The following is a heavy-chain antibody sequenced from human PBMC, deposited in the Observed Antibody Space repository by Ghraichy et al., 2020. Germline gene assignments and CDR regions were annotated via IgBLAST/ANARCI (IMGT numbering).Heavy chain of an antibody. V-gene: IGHV3-48*02. CDR1: GFTFSSYS. CDR3: ASDVQYYYYGMDV. CDR2: ISSSSSTI. J-gene: IGHJ6*02. Sequence: GESLNISCAASGFTFSSYSMNWVRQAPGKGLEWVSYISSSSSTIYYADSVKGRFTISRDNAKNSLYLQMNSLRDEDTAVYYCASDVQYYYYGMDVWGQGTTVTVSS. D-gene: IGHD1-1*01.